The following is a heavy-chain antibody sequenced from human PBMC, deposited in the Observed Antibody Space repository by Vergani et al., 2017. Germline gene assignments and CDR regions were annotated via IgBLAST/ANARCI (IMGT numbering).Heavy chain of an antibody. V-gene: IGHV3-23*01. CDR1: GFTFSSYA. Sequence: EVQLLESGGGLVQPGGSLRLSCAASGFTFSSYAMSWVRKAPGKGLEWVSAISGRGGSAYYADSVKGRFTISRDNSKNTLYLQMNSLRAEDTAVDYCAKXPPRYIVVGGSPGYYCDYWGQGSLVTVSS. CDR3: AKXPPRYIVVGGSPGYYCDY. D-gene: IGHD2-2*01. J-gene: IGHJ4*02. CDR2: ISGRGGSA.